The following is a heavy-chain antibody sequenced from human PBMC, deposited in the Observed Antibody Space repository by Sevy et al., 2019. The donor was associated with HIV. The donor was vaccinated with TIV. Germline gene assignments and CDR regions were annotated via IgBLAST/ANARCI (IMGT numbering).Heavy chain of an antibody. J-gene: IGHJ4*02. CDR2: IFPGDSDS. Sequence: GESLKISCKVSRYSFTNYWIAWVRQMPGNGLEWMGIIFPGDSDSRYSPSFQGQVTISADKSSSTVFLQWSSLKASDTTMYYCAGGYCSSTSCYMGLDYWGQGTLVTVSS. CDR1: RYSFTNYW. CDR3: AGGYCSSTSCYMGLDY. V-gene: IGHV5-51*01. D-gene: IGHD2-2*02.